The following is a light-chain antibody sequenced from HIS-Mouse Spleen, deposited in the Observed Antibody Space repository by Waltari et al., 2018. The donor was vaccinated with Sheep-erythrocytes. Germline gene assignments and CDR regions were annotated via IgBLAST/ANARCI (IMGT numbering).Light chain of an antibody. V-gene: IGLV2-11*01. CDR2: DVS. CDR1: SRYVGGYNY. Sequence: QSALTQPRSVSGSPGQSVTIPCTGTSRYVGGYNYVSWYQPHPGKAPKLMIYDVSKRPSGVPDRFSGSKSGNTASLTISGLQAEDEADYYCCSYAGSYNHVFATGTKVTVL. J-gene: IGLJ1*01. CDR3: CSYAGSYNHV.